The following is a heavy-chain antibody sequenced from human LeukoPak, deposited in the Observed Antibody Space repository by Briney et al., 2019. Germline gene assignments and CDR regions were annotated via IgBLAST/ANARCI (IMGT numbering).Heavy chain of an antibody. CDR2: INPSGGST. CDR3: AACGGDCYSYYYYGMDV. Sequence: ASVKVSCKASGYTFTSYYMHWVRRAPGQGLEWMGIINPSGGSTSYAQKFQGRVTMTRDTSTSTVYMELSSLRSEDTAVYYCAACGGDCYSYYYYGMDVWGQGTTVTVS. V-gene: IGHV1-46*01. D-gene: IGHD2-21*02. J-gene: IGHJ6*02. CDR1: GYTFTSYY.